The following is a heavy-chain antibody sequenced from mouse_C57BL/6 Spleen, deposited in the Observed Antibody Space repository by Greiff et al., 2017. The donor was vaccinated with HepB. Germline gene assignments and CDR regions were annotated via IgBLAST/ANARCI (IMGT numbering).Heavy chain of an antibody. CDR3: ARVWVWALDY. Sequence: QVQLQQPGTELVKPGASVKLSCKASGYTFTSYWMYWVKQRPGKGLEWIGNINPSNGGTYYNEKFKSKATLTVDKATSTAYMQLSSLTSEDSAVYYCARVWVWALDYWGQGTTLTVSS. CDR1: GYTFTSYW. V-gene: IGHV1-53*01. CDR2: INPSNGGT. J-gene: IGHJ2*01. D-gene: IGHD3-1*01.